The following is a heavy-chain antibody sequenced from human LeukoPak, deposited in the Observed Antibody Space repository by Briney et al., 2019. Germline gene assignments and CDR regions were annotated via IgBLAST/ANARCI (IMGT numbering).Heavy chain of an antibody. J-gene: IGHJ4*02. D-gene: IGHD3-9*01. CDR2: INPNSGGT. Sequence: ASVKVSCKASGYTFTGYYMHWVRQAPGQGLEWMGWINPNSGGTNYAQKFQGRVTMTRDTSISTAYMELSRLRSDDTAVYYCARVVGPLLRYFDWLQLTYGYWGQGTLVTVSS. CDR1: GYTFTGYY. CDR3: ARVVGPLLRYFDWLQLTYGY. V-gene: IGHV1-2*02.